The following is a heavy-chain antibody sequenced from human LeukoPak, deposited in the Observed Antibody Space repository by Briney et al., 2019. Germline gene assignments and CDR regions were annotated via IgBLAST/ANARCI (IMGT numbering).Heavy chain of an antibody. Sequence: GGSLRLSCAASGFTFNDAWMSWVPQAPGKGLEWVAVIWSDGSDKYYADSVKGRFTISRDNSKLFLQMDSLRVEDAAVYYCARDYCGGDCYNFDYWGQGTLVTVSS. D-gene: IGHD2-21*02. CDR1: GFTFNDAW. CDR2: IWSDGSDK. CDR3: ARDYCGGDCYNFDY. J-gene: IGHJ4*02. V-gene: IGHV3-33*08.